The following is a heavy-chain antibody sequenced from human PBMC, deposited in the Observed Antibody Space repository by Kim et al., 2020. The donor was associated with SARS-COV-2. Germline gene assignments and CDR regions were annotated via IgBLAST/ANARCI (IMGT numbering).Heavy chain of an antibody. CDR1: GFSLSTSGVG. J-gene: IGHJ2*01. CDR2: IYWDDDK. V-gene: IGHV2-5*02. D-gene: IGHD2-2*01. Sequence: SGPTLVNPTQTLTLTCTFSGFSLSTSGVGVGWIRQPPGKALEWLALIYWDDDKRYSPSLKSRLTITKDTSKNQVVLTMTIMDPVDTATYYCAHRPGVCSSTSCPGRHSYWYFDLWGRGTLVTVSS. CDR3: AHRPGVCSSTSCPGRHSYWYFDL.